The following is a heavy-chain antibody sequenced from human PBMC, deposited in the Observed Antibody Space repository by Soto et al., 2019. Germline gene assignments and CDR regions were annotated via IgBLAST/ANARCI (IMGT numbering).Heavy chain of an antibody. Sequence: GESLKISCKGSGDSFTSYWIGWVRQMPGKGLEWMGRIDPSDSYTNYSPSFQGHVTISADKSISTAYLQWSSLKASDTAMYYCATMLLNHLGAFDISGQGTMVTVSS. CDR3: ATMLLNHLGAFDI. CDR1: GDSFTSYW. V-gene: IGHV5-10-1*01. D-gene: IGHD2-15*01. CDR2: IDPSDSYT. J-gene: IGHJ3*02.